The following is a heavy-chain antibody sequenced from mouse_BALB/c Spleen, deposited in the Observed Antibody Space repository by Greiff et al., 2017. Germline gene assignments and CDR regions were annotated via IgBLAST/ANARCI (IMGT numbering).Heavy chain of an antibody. Sequence: EVKLMESGGGLVQPGGSRKLSCAASGFTFSSFGMHWVRQAPEKGLEWVAYISSGSSTIYYADTVKGRFTISRDNPKNTLFLQMTSLRSEDTAMYYCARSGVLIYYGNYEGYFDYWGQGTTLTVSS. V-gene: IGHV5-17*02. J-gene: IGHJ2*01. D-gene: IGHD2-1*01. CDR3: ARSGVLIYYGNYEGYFDY. CDR2: ISSGSSTI. CDR1: GFTFSSFG.